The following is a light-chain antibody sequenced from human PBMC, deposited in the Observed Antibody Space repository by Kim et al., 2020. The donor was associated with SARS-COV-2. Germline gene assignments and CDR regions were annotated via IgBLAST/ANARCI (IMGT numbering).Light chain of an antibody. CDR3: SSYTSSSTL. J-gene: IGLJ1*01. V-gene: IGLV2-14*03. Sequence: PGQSTTTSCSGTSSDVGRYNYVSWYQQHPGNAPKLMFYDVSNRSSGFSNRFAGSKSGNTSSLTFSGLHAEDEADYYCSSYTSSSTLFGTGTKVTVL. CDR1: SSDVGRYNY. CDR2: DVS.